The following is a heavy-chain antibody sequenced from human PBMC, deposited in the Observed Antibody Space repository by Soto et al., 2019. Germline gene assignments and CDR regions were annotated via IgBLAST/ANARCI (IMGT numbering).Heavy chain of an antibody. V-gene: IGHV3-23*01. D-gene: IGHD6-19*01. CDR3: AKDQISGWYDN. J-gene: IGHJ5*02. CDR1: GFTFSNYA. CDR2: MSGSVEST. Sequence: GSLRLSCAASGFTFSNYAMSWVRQAPGKGLEWVSAMSGSVESTYYADSVKGRFTISRDDSKNTLYLQMISLRPEDTAVYYCAKDQISGWYDNWGQGTLVTVSS.